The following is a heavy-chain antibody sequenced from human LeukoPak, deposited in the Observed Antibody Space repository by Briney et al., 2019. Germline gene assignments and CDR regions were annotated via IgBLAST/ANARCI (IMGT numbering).Heavy chain of an antibody. CDR3: ARGRFWWFA. CDR2: ISSNGGST. J-gene: IGHJ5*02. Sequence: GGSLRLSCAASGFTFSSYAMHWVRQAPGKGLEYVSAISSNGGSTYYANSVKGRFTISRDNSKNTLYLQMGSLRAEDMAVYYCARGRFWWFAWGLGTLVTVSS. V-gene: IGHV3-64*01. D-gene: IGHD2-15*01. CDR1: GFTFSSYA.